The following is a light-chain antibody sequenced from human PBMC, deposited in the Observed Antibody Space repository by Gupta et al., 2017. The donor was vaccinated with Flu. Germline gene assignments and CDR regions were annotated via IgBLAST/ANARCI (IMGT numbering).Light chain of an antibody. J-gene: IGKJ3*01. CDR3: QQYGSSPFG. Sequence: IVLTQSPGTLSLSPGERATLSCRASQSVSSSYLAWYQQKPGQAPRLLIYGASSRATGIPDRFIGSGSGTDFTLTISRLEPEDFAVYYCQQYGSSPFGFGPGTKVDIK. CDR2: GAS. CDR1: QSVSSSY. V-gene: IGKV3-20*01.